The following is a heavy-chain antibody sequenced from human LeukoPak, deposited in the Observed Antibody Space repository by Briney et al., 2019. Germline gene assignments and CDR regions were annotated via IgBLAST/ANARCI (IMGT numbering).Heavy chain of an antibody. D-gene: IGHD3-10*01. V-gene: IGHV3-11*05. CDR1: GYPFSHYY. J-gene: IGHJ5*02. CDR2: ISGSSTYT. CDR3: ARAGSGSFYDWSDP. Sequence: ARGSLSLSCAASGYPFSHYYMVWIRQAPGQGLEWFAYISGSSTYTDSADSVKGRFSISRDNAANSLYLQMSSPRAEDTAVYYCARAGSGSFYDWSDPWGERTGVSVSS.